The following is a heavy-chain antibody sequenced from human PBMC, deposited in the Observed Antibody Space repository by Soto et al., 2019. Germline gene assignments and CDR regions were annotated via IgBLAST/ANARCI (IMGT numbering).Heavy chain of an antibody. D-gene: IGHD2-21*02. Sequence: GXSVKVSCEVSGYTFSNYGFSWVRQAPGQGLEWVGWFNLANHNTNYEQKFQDRVSMTADTSTSTAYMELRGLRSDDTAVYYCARVRFGDPFDFWGQGTLVTVSS. CDR2: FNLANHNT. J-gene: IGHJ4*02. V-gene: IGHV1-18*01. CDR1: GYTFSNYG. CDR3: ARVRFGDPFDF.